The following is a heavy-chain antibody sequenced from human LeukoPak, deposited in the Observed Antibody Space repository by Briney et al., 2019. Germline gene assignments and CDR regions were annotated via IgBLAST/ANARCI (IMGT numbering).Heavy chain of an antibody. V-gene: IGHV4-38-2*02. CDR2: IYHDGST. CDR3: ARQVRDSGYYNWFDP. J-gene: IGHJ5*02. CDR1: GFSLSSDYY. Sequence: PSETLSLTCNVFGFSLSSDYYWGWIRQPPGKGLEWTATIYHDGSTYYNPSLKSQVTISVDTSKNQFSLKLSSVTAADTAVYYCARQVRDSGYYNWFDPWGQGTLVTVSS. D-gene: IGHD3-22*01.